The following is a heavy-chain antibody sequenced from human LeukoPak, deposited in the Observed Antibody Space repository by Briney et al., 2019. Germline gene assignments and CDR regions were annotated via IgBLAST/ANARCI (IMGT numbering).Heavy chain of an antibody. D-gene: IGHD6-19*01. CDR1: VYTFSIHM. Sequence: PGGALRLSCGAHVYTFSIHMMTTVRQATGKVLGWDSIFNYNGDLRYYADTVKGRFTISRDNSKNRVYLQMNSLRAEDTAIYYGAKDGHCPGAQCTTHIAVAGYNDNWGQGTLVTVSS. CDR3: AKDGHCPGAQCTTHIAVAGYNDN. V-gene: IGHV3-23*01. CDR2: FNYNGDLR. J-gene: IGHJ4*02.